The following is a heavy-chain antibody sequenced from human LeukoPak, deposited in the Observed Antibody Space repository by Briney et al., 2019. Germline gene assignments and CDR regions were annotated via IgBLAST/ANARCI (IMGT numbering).Heavy chain of an antibody. J-gene: IGHJ5*02. CDR2: INHSGST. D-gene: IGHD3-9*01. V-gene: IGHV4-34*01. CDR1: GGSFSGYY. Sequence: PSETLSLTCAVYGGSFSGYYWSWIRQPPGKGLEWIGEINHSGSTNYNPSLKSRVTISVDTSKNQFSLKLSSVTAADTAVYYCARRGLRYFDWASPGFDPWGQGTLVTVSS. CDR3: ARRGLRYFDWASPGFDP.